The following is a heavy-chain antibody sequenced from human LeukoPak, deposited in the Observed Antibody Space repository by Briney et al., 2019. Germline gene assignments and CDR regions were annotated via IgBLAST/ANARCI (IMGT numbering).Heavy chain of an antibody. CDR2: INHSGST. CDR3: ARGYVVDY. CDR1: GGSFGGYY. J-gene: IGHJ4*02. D-gene: IGHD3-16*01. V-gene: IGHV4-34*01. Sequence: SETLSLTCAVYGGSFGGYYWSWIRQPPGKGLEWIGEINHSGSTNYNPSLKSRVTISVDTSKNQFSLKLSSVTAADTAVYYCARGYVVDYWGQGTLVTVSS.